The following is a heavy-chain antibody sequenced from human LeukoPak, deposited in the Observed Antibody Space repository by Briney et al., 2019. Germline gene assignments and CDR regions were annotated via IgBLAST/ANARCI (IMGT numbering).Heavy chain of an antibody. D-gene: IGHD6-13*01. CDR3: ASIAAAGYYYYGMDV. J-gene: IGHJ6*02. CDR2: IYYSGST. Sequence: SETLSLTCTVSGGSISSYYWSWIRQPPGKGLEWIGYIYYSGSTNYNPTLKSRVTISVDTSKNQFSLKLSSVTAADTAVYYCASIAAAGYYYYGMDVWGQGTTVTVSS. CDR1: GGSISSYY. V-gene: IGHV4-59*01.